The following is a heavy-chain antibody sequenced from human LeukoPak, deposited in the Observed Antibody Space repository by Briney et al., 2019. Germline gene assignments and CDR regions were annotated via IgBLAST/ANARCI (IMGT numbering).Heavy chain of an antibody. CDR3: ARGRSGAFDY. D-gene: IGHD3-10*01. V-gene: IGHV3-48*03. CDR2: ISNSGSSK. CDR1: GFTFSSYE. J-gene: IGHJ4*02. Sequence: GGSLRLSCAASGFTFSSYEMNWVRQAPGKGLEWVAYISNSGSSKYYADSVKGRFTISRDNSKSTLYLQMNSLRAEDTAVYYCARGRSGAFDYWGQGTLVTVSS.